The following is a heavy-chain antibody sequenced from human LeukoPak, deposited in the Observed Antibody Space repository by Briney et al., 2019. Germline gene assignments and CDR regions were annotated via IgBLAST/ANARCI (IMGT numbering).Heavy chain of an antibody. CDR2: IRYDGSNK. CDR1: GFTFSSYG. V-gene: IGHV3-30*02. J-gene: IGHJ4*02. CDR3: AKDRGSGWSRGDFDY. Sequence: PGGSLRLSCAASGFTFSSYGMHWVRQAPGKGLEWVAFIRYDGSNKYYADSVKGRFTISRDNSKNTLYLQMNSLRAEDTAVYYCAKDRGSGWSRGDFDYWGQGTLVTVSS. D-gene: IGHD6-19*01.